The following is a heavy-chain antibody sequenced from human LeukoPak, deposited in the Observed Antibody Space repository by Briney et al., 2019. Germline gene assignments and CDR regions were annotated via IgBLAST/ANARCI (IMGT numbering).Heavy chain of an antibody. V-gene: IGHV3-7*01. CDR1: GFTFSTFA. J-gene: IGHJ4*02. D-gene: IGHD4-17*01. CDR2: IKEDGSEK. CDR3: ARDGDYKLFDY. Sequence: PGGSLRLSCAASGFTFSTFAMIWVRQPPGKGLEWVANIKEDGSEKYYVDSVKGRFTISRDNAKNSLYLQMNSLRAEDTAVYYCARDGDYKLFDYWGQGTLVTVSS.